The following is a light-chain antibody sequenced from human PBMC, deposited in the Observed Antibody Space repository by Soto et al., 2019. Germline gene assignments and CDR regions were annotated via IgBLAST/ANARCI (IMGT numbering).Light chain of an antibody. J-gene: IGKJ1*01. Sequence: DHQMTQSICTLSASLGEQVKLTCRASQTISSLLAWYQQKPGKAPKLLIYKASTLKSGVPSRFSGSGSGTEFPLTFAILQPDDFATSYCQHYNSYSEAFGQGTKVDIK. CDR2: KAS. CDR3: QHYNSYSEA. CDR1: QTISSL. V-gene: IGKV1-5*03.